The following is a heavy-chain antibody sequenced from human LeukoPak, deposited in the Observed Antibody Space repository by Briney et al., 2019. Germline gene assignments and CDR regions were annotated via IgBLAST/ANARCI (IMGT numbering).Heavy chain of an antibody. Sequence: GGSLRLSCAASGFTFSSYAMSWVPQAPGKGLEWVSAISGSGGSTYYADSVKGRFTISRDNSKNTLYLQMNSLRAEDTAVYYCAKAPRQYCSSTSCPDYWGQGTLVTVSS. D-gene: IGHD2-2*01. CDR3: AKAPRQYCSSTSCPDY. CDR1: GFTFSSYA. J-gene: IGHJ4*02. V-gene: IGHV3-23*01. CDR2: ISGSGGST.